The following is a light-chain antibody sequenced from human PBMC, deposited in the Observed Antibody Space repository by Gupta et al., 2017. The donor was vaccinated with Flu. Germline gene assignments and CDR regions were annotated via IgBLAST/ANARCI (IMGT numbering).Light chain of an antibody. J-gene: IGLJ3*02. CDR1: SSNIGSNT. Sequence: SSSNIGSNTVNWYQQLPRTAPKHLIYTNNQRPSGGPDRFSGSKSDTSASLAISGLQSEDEDDYYCASWDDSLNGGVFGGGTKLTVL. CDR2: TNN. CDR3: ASWDDSLNGGV. V-gene: IGLV1-44*01.